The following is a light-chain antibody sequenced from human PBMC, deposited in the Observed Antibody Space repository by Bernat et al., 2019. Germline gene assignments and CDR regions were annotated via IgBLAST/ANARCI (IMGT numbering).Light chain of an antibody. V-gene: IGLV3-25*03. CDR3: QSADSSGTYVV. Sequence: SYELTQPPSVSVSPGQTARITCSGDALPKQFAYWYQQKPGQAPVLLIYKDSERPSGNPERFSGSSSGTTVTLTIRGVQAEDEADYYCQSADSSGTYVVFGGGTKLTVL. CDR1: ALPKQF. CDR2: KDS. J-gene: IGLJ2*01.